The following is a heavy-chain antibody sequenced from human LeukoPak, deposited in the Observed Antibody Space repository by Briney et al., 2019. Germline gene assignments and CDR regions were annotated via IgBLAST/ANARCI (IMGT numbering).Heavy chain of an antibody. CDR2: IYHSGST. Sequence: SETLSLTCAVSGYSISSGYYWGWIRQPPGKGREWIGSIYHSGSTYYNPSLKSRVTISVDTSKNQFSLKLSSVTAADTAVYYCARGGRINCGGDCYSYYFDYWGQGTLVTVSS. CDR1: GYSISSGYY. J-gene: IGHJ4*02. CDR3: ARGGRINCGGDCYSYYFDY. V-gene: IGHV4-38-2*01. D-gene: IGHD2-21*01.